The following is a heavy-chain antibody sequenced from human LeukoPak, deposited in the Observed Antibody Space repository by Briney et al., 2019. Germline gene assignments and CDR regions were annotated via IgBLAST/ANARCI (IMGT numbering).Heavy chain of an antibody. V-gene: IGHV3-23*01. Sequence: GGSLRLSCAASGFTFSSYAMSWVPQAPGKGLEWVSAISGSGGSTYYADSVKGRFTISRDNSKNTLYLQMNSLRAEDTAVYYCAGYYDSSGSFDYWGQGTLVTVSS. J-gene: IGHJ4*02. D-gene: IGHD3-22*01. CDR1: GFTFSSYA. CDR2: ISGSGGST. CDR3: AGYYDSSGSFDY.